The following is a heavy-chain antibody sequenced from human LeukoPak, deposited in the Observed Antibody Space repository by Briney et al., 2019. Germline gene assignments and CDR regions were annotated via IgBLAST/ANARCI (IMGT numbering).Heavy chain of an antibody. Sequence: ASVKVSCKASGYTFTSYGISWVRQAPGQGLERMGRILPIPGTTNYAQKFRGRLTITADKSTSTAYMELSSLRSEDTAVYYCAKTWASTGRSSGSLSSYYFYYAMDVWGQGTTVTVSS. CDR1: GYTFTSYG. D-gene: IGHD1-26*01. CDR2: ILPIPGTT. CDR3: AKTWASTGRSSGSLSSYYFYYAMDV. V-gene: IGHV1-69*04. J-gene: IGHJ6*02.